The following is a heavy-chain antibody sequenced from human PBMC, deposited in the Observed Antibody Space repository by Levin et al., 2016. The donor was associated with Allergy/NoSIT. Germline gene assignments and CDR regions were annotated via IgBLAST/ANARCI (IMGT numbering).Heavy chain of an antibody. Sequence: WVRQAPGQGLEWMGRINPNSGGTNYAQKFQGRVTMTRDTSISTAYMELSRLRSDDTAVYYCAPLGVVPAANLSFDYWGQGTLVTVSS. D-gene: IGHD2-2*01. V-gene: IGHV1-2*06. CDR2: INPNSGGT. J-gene: IGHJ4*02. CDR3: APLGVVPAANLSFDY.